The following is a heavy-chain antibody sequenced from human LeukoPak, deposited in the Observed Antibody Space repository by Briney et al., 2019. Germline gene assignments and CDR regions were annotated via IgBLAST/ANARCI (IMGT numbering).Heavy chain of an antibody. V-gene: IGHV3-23*01. D-gene: IGHD5-18*01. J-gene: IGHJ5*02. CDR2: IIGGAGGT. CDR1: GFSFSSHG. Sequence: PGGSLRLSCAASGFSFSSHGMSWVRQAPGKGLEWVSGIIGGAGGTYYADSVKGRFTISRDNSKNTLYLQMNSLRAEDTAVYYCAKGVTAMAPYNWFDPWGQGTLVTVSS. CDR3: AKGVTAMAPYNWFDP.